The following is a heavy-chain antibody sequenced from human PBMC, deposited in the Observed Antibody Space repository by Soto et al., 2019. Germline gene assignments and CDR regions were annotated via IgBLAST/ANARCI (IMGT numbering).Heavy chain of an antibody. CDR2: IYYSGST. CDR3: ARAGLRTEAMVTWFDY. D-gene: IGHD5-18*01. CDR1: GGSISSGDYY. V-gene: IGHV4-30-4*01. J-gene: IGHJ4*02. Sequence: SETLSLTCTVSGGSISSGDYYWSWIRQPPGKGLEWIGYIYYSGSTYYNPSLKSRVTISVDTSKNQFSLKLSSVTAADTAVYYCARAGLRTEAMVTWFDYWGQGTLVTVSS.